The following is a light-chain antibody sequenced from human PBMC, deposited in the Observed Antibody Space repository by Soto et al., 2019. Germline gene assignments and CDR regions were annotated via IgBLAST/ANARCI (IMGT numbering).Light chain of an antibody. V-gene: IGLV2-14*01. CDR1: SSDVGGYNY. CDR2: DER. CDR3: SSYTSSFYV. J-gene: IGLJ1*01. Sequence: QSVLTQPASVSGSPGQSITISCTGTSSDVGGYNYVSWYQQHPGKAPKLIIYDERNRPSGVSNRFSGSKSGNTASLTISGLQAEDEADYYCSSYTSSFYVFGTGTKVTVL.